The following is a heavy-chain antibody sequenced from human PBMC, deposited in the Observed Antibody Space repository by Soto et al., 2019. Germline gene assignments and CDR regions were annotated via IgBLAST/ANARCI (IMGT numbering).Heavy chain of an antibody. CDR2: VYPGDSDT. D-gene: IGHD1-26*01. Sequence: GESLKISCEGSGYNFATYWIGWVRQMPGKGLEWVGIVYPGDSDTRYSPSFQGQVTISADKSISTAYLQWSSLEASDTAIYYCARDRSNSPYYYYYGLDVWGQGTTVTVSS. CDR1: GYNFATYW. CDR3: ARDRSNSPYYYYYGLDV. V-gene: IGHV5-51*01. J-gene: IGHJ6*02.